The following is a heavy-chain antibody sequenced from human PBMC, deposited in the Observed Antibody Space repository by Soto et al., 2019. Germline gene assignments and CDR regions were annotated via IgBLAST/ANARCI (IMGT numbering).Heavy chain of an antibody. J-gene: IGHJ4*02. D-gene: IGHD2-15*01. V-gene: IGHV3-48*01. CDR3: GRLQNFINWCFDS. CDR2: ISSSSSTI. Sequence: GGSLRLSCAASGFTFSSYSMNWVRLAPGKGLEWVSYISSSSSTIYYTDSVKGRFTISRDDAKNSLSLKLTSVTAADTAVYYCGRLQNFINWCFDSWGQGALVTVSS. CDR1: GFTFSSYS.